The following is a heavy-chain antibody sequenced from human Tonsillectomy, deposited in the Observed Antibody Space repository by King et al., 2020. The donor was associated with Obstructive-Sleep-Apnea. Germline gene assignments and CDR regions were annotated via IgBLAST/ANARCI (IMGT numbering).Heavy chain of an antibody. J-gene: IGHJ4*02. CDR2: IYSGGST. CDR3: ARGSRNYYDRSGYYHTFVS. Sequence: VQLVESGGGLVQAGGSLRLSCTASGFTVSSNYMSWVRQAPGKGLEWVSVIYSGGSTYYADSVKGRFTISRHNSKNTVYLQMNSLGTEDTAVYFCARGSRNYYDRSGYYHTFVSWGQGTLVTLSS. V-gene: IGHV3-53*04. CDR1: GFTVSSNY. D-gene: IGHD3-22*01.